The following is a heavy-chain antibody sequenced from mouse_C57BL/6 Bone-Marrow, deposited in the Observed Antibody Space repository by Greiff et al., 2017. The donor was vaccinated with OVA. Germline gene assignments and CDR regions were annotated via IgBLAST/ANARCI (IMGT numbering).Heavy chain of an antibody. Sequence: EVKVVESGGDLVKPGGSLKLSCAASGFTFSSYGMSWVRQTPDKRLEWVATISSGGSYTYYPDSVKGRFTISRDNATNTLYLEMGGLKSEETAMYYCANYDYDRAMDYWGQGTSVTVSS. CDR2: ISSGGSYT. J-gene: IGHJ4*01. CDR3: ANYDYDRAMDY. CDR1: GFTFSSYG. V-gene: IGHV5-6*01. D-gene: IGHD2-4*01.